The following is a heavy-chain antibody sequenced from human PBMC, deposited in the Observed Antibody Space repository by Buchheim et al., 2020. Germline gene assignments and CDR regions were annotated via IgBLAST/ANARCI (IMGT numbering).Heavy chain of an antibody. V-gene: IGHV3-23*01. CDR2: ISGSGGST. J-gene: IGHJ6*02. D-gene: IGHD1-1*01. CDR1: GFTFSSYA. CDR3: AREGSGSRNYYYYGMDV. Sequence: EVQLLESGGGLVQPGGSLRLSCAASGFTFSSYAMSWVRQAPGKGLEWVSAISGSGGSTYYADSVKGRFTISRDNAKNTLYLQMNSLRAEDTAVYYCAREGSGSRNYYYYGMDVWGQGTT.